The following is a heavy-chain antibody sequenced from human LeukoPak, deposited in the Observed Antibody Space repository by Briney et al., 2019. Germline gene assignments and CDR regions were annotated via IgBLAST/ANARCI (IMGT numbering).Heavy chain of an antibody. Sequence: GGSLRLSCAASGFTFSSYAMSWVRQAPGKGLEWVSAISGSGGSTYYADSVKGRLTISRDKSKNTLYLQMNSLRAEDTAVYYCSKDLLVGVIPYYFDYWGQGTLVTVSS. V-gene: IGHV3-23*01. J-gene: IGHJ4*02. CDR3: SKDLLVGVIPYYFDY. CDR2: ISGSGGST. CDR1: GFTFSSYA. D-gene: IGHD2-15*01.